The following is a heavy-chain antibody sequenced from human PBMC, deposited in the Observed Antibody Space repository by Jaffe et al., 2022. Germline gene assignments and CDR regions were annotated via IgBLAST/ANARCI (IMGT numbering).Heavy chain of an antibody. Sequence: QLQLQESGPGLVKPSETLSLTCTVSGGSISSSSYYWGWIRQPPGKGLEWIGSIYYSGSTYYNPSLKSRVTISVDTSKNQFSLKLSSVTAADTAVYYCARRLTYCSSTSCSRAFDIWGQGTMVTVSS. D-gene: IGHD2-2*01. CDR3: ARRLTYCSSTSCSRAFDI. J-gene: IGHJ3*02. CDR2: IYYSGST. V-gene: IGHV4-39*01. CDR1: GGSISSSSYY.